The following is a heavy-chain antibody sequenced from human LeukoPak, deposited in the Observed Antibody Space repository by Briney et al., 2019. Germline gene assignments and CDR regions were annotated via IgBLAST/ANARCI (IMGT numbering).Heavy chain of an antibody. D-gene: IGHD5-12*01. Sequence: GESLTLSCETSRFTFSSYAMSWVRQVPGKGLQWVAAISADGATYHAESVRGRFAISRDNSKSTTYLQMNSLRAEDTAIYFCANFGTADYPRSRGGYWGQGTVVTVSS. CDR3: ANFGTADYPRSRGGY. CDR2: ISADGAT. CDR1: RFTFSSYA. J-gene: IGHJ4*02. V-gene: IGHV3-23*01.